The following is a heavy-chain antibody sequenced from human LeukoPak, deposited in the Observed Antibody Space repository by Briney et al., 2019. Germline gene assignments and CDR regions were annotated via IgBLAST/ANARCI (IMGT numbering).Heavy chain of an antibody. CDR3: AREDCTNGVCPLDYYMDV. CDR2: INWNGGST. V-gene: IGHV3-20*04. CDR1: GFTFDDYG. Sequence: RGSLRLSCAASGFTFDDYGMSWVRQAPGKGLEWVSGINWNGGSTGYADSVKGRFTISRDNAKNSLYLQMNSLRAEDTALYYCAREDCTNGVCPLDYYMDVWGKGTTVTVSS. J-gene: IGHJ6*03. D-gene: IGHD2-8*01.